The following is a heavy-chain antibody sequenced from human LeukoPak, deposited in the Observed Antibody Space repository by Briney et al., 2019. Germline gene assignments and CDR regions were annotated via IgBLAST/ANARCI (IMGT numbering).Heavy chain of an antibody. D-gene: IGHD2-15*01. V-gene: IGHV4-59*01. J-gene: IGHJ4*02. CDR2: IYYSGST. CDR1: GGSIRSYY. CDR3: ARVNCGGSCYSPGFDY. Sequence: PSETLSLTXTVSGGSIRSYYWSWIRQPPGKGLEWIGYIYYSGSTNYNPSLKSRVTISVDTSKNQFSLKLSSVTAADTAVYYCARVNCGGSCYSPGFDYWGQGTLVTVSS.